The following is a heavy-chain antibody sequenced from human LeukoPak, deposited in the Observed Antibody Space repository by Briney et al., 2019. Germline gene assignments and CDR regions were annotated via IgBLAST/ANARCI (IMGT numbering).Heavy chain of an antibody. J-gene: IGHJ6*02. V-gene: IGHV4-61*01. CDR1: GGSVSSGSYY. Sequence: PSETLSLPCTVSGGSVSSGSYYWSWIRQPPGKGLEWIGYIYYSGSTNYNPSLKSRVTISVDTSKNQFSLKLSSVTAADTAVYYCARDPYYYYGMDVWGQGTTVTVSS. CDR3: ARDPYYYYGMDV. CDR2: IYYSGST.